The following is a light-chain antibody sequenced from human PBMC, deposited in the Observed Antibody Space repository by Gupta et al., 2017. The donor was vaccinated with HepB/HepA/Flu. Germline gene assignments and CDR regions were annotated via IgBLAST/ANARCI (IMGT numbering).Light chain of an antibody. J-gene: IGKJ2*04. Sequence: DIQMTQSPSTLSASVGDRVSITCRASQSISSWLAWYQQKPGKAPKLLISKASNLESGVPSRFSGSGSGTEFTLTISSLQPDDFATYFCQQYKTHLCSFGQGTKLEIK. CDR1: QSISSW. V-gene: IGKV1-5*03. CDR2: KAS. CDR3: QQYKTHLCS.